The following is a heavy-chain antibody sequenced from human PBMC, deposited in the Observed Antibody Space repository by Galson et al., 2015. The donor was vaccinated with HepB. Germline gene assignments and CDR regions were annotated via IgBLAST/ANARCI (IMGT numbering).Heavy chain of an antibody. J-gene: IGHJ3*02. V-gene: IGHV3-30*03. CDR1: GFTFSSYG. D-gene: IGHD2-21*01. Sequence: SLRLSCAASGFTFSSYGMHWVRQAPGKGLEWVAAISYDANNKYYADSVKGQFTISRDNSKNTLYLQMNSLRAEDTAVYYCARDVSIGLHAFDIWGQGTMVTVSS. CDR3: ARDVSIGLHAFDI. CDR2: ISYDANNK.